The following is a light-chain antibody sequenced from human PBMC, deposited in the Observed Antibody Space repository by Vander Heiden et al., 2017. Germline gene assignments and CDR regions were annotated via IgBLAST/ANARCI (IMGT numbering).Light chain of an antibody. CDR3: QQDGSSLYT. J-gene: IGKJ2*01. CDR1: QSVRRNL. CDR2: AAS. Sequence: EIVLTQSPGTLSLSPGERATLSCRASQSVRRNLLAWFQQKPGQAPRLLMSAASSRATGVPARFSGSGSGTDFTLTISSLEPEDFAVYFCQQDGSSLYTFGQGTKLEIK. V-gene: IGKV3-20*01.